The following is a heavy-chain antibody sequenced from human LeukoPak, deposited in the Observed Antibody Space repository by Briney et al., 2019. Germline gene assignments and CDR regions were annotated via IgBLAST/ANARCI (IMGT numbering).Heavy chain of an antibody. J-gene: IGHJ4*02. CDR1: GFTFDDYG. CDR2: INWNGGST. V-gene: IGHV3-20*04. Sequence: GGSLRLSCAASGFTFDDYGMSWVRQAPGKGLEWVSGINWNGGSTGYADSVKGRFTISRDNAKNSLYLQMNSLRAEDTALYYCARAPYDSSGYYLYYFDYWGQGTLVTVSS. D-gene: IGHD3-22*01. CDR3: ARAPYDSSGYYLYYFDY.